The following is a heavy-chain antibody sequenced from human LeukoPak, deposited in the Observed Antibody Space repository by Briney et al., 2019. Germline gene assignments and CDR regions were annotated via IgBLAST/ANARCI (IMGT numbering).Heavy chain of an antibody. V-gene: IGHV1-2*02. J-gene: IGHJ4*02. Sequence: ASVQVSCKATGYTFIANYLQWVRQAPGLGPAWLGWMHVGNGKTRYAPKFQGRVTLSRDTSINTAYMELSSLTSDDTAVYCFAREGSYCDGGNCYAFDFWGQGTLVTVSS. CDR1: GYTFIANY. CDR2: MHVGNGKT. CDR3: AREGSYCDGGNCYAFDF. D-gene: IGHD2-15*01.